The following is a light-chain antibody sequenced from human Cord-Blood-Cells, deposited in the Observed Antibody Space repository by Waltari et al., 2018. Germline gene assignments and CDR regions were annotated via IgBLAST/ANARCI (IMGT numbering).Light chain of an antibody. CDR2: LGS. J-gene: IGKJ1*01. Sequence: DIVMTQSQLSLPVTPGEPASLSCRSSQSLLHSNGYNYLDWYLQKPGQSPQLLIYLGSNRASGVPDRFSGSGSGTDFTLKISRVEAEDVGVYYCMQALQTPRTFGQGTKVEIK. V-gene: IGKV2-28*01. CDR3: MQALQTPRT. CDR1: QSLLHSNGYNY.